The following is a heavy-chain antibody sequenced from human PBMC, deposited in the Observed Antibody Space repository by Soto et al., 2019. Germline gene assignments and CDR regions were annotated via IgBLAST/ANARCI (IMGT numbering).Heavy chain of an antibody. CDR2: MNPNSGNT. Sequence: ASVKVSCKASGYTFTSYDINWVRQATGQGLEWMGWMNPNSGNTGYAQKFQGRVTMTRNTSISTAYMELSSLRSEDTAVYYCARGFYGYDAFDIWGQGTLVTVSS. CDR3: ARGFYGYDAFDI. CDR1: GYTFTSYD. V-gene: IGHV1-8*01. D-gene: IGHD4-17*01. J-gene: IGHJ3*02.